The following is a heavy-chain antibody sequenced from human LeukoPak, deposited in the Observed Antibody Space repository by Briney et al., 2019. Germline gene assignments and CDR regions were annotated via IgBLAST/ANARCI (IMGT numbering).Heavy chain of an antibody. CDR2: INPSGGSS. J-gene: IGHJ4*02. Sequence: ASVKVSCKVSGYTLTELSMHWVRQAPGQGLEWMGIINPSGGSSSYAQKFQGRVTMTRDTSTNTVYMELSSLRSEDTAVYYCARDGSSRIAATSWGQGTLVTVSS. V-gene: IGHV1-46*01. CDR1: GYTLTELS. D-gene: IGHD6-13*01. CDR3: ARDGSSRIAATS.